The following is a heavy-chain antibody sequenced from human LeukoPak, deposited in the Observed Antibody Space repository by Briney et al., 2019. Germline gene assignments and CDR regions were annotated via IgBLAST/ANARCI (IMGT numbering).Heavy chain of an antibody. J-gene: IGHJ4*02. Sequence: SETLFLTCTVSGGSISSYYWSWIRQPPGKGLEWIGYAHYSGSTDYNPSLKSRVTMSVDTSKNQFSLKLSSVTAADTAVYYCATLQSSGYDYSDYWGQGILVTVSS. CDR2: AHYSGST. CDR3: ATLQSSGYDYSDY. V-gene: IGHV4-59*08. CDR1: GGSISSYY. D-gene: IGHD3-22*01.